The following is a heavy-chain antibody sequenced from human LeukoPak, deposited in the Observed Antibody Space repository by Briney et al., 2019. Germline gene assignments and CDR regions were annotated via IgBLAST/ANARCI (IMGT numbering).Heavy chain of an antibody. Sequence: GGSLRLSCGASGFTFSSHAMTWVRQAPGKGLEWVSAISISGDTTYYADAVKGRFTISRDDSKNTVYLQMNSLRAEDTAVYYCANEIRPNDYWGQGTLVTVSS. CDR2: ISISGDTT. CDR3: ANEIRPNDY. D-gene: IGHD4-17*01. J-gene: IGHJ4*02. V-gene: IGHV3-23*01. CDR1: GFTFSSHA.